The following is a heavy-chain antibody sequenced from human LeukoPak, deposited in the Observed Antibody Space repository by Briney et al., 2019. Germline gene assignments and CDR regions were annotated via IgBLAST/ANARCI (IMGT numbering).Heavy chain of an antibody. J-gene: IGHJ5*02. D-gene: IGHD1-26*01. CDR1: GYTFSNSA. V-gene: IGHV1-18*01. CDR2: ISVYKGNT. Sequence: EASVKVSCKASGYTFSNSAISWMRQAPGQGLEWMGWISVYKGNTNYAQKHQGRVTMTADASTNTAYVELRSLRFDDTAVYYCARDLAGIVGVTAWFDPWGQGTLVTVSS. CDR3: ARDLAGIVGVTAWFDP.